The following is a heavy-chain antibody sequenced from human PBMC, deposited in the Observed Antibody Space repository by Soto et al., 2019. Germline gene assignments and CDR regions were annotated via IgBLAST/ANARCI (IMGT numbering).Heavy chain of an antibody. CDR2: INPNSGGT. CDR3: AREGRYCTNGVCYGTWFDP. V-gene: IGHV1-2*04. J-gene: IGHJ5*02. Sequence: ASVKVSCKASGYTFTVYYMHWVRQAPGQGLEWMGWINPNSGGTNYAQKFQGWVTMTRDTSISTVYMELSRLRSYDTAVYYCAREGRYCTNGVCYGTWFDPWGQGTLVTVSS. CDR1: GYTFTVYY. D-gene: IGHD2-8*01.